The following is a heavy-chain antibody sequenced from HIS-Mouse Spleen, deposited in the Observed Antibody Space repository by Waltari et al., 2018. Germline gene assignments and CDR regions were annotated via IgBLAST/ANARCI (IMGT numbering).Heavy chain of an antibody. J-gene: IGHJ4*02. CDR1: GFTFSSYW. D-gene: IGHD4-17*01. Sequence: EVQLVESGGGLVQPGGSLRLSCAASGFTFSSYWMHWVRQAPGKGLVWVSRIHSDGSSTSYAASVKGRFTISRDNAKNTLYLQMNSLRAEDTAVYYCARDAAVTYFDYWGQGTLVTVSS. CDR2: IHSDGSST. CDR3: ARDAAVTYFDY. V-gene: IGHV3-74*01.